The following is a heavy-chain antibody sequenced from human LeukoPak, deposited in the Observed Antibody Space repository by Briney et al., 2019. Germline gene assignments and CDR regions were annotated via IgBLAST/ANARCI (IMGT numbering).Heavy chain of an antibody. CDR1: GYSISSGYY. CDR3: ARGLGAFDI. V-gene: IGHV4-61*01. CDR2: IYYSGST. J-gene: IGHJ3*02. Sequence: SSETLSLTCTVSGYSISSGYYWGWIRQPPGKGLEWIGDIYYSGSTNYNPSLKSRATISVHTSNNQFSLKLSSVTAADTAVYYCARGLGAFDIWGQGTMVTVSS. D-gene: IGHD3-16*01.